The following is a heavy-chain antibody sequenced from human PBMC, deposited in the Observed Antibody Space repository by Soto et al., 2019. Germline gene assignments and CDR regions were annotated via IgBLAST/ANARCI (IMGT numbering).Heavy chain of an antibody. J-gene: IGHJ5*02. Sequence: ASVKVSCKASGYTFISYAMHWVRQAPGQRLEWMGWINAGNGNTKYSQKFQGRVTITRDTSASTVYMELNSLTSEDTAVYYCARTAGPTPFDPWGQGTPVTVSS. D-gene: IGHD6-19*01. CDR3: ARTAGPTPFDP. CDR2: INAGNGNT. CDR1: GYTFISYA. V-gene: IGHV1-3*01.